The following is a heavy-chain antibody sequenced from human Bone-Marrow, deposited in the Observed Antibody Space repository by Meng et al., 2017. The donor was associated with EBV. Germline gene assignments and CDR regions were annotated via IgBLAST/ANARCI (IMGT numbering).Heavy chain of an antibody. Sequence: QTYQAWAVVTSLGASVKVACNASDYTVAGYYMHWVRQAPGQGLEWMGRINPNSGGTNYAQKFQGRVNMTRDTSISTAYMELSRLRSDDTAVYYCTYCSSTSCYDPRFDYWGQGTLVTVSS. CDR2: INPNSGGT. CDR1: DYTVAGYY. CDR3: TYCSSTSCYDPRFDY. D-gene: IGHD2-2*01. J-gene: IGHJ4*02. V-gene: IGHV1-2*06.